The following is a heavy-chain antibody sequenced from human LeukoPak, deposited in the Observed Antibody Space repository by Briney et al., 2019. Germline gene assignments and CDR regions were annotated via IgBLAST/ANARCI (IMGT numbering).Heavy chain of an antibody. Sequence: NPSETLSLTCTVSGGSISSSSYYWRWIRQPPGKGLDWIGIINYRGNTYYNPSLKSRVTISVDTSKNQFSLKLSSVTAADTAVYYCARRDSYSSGYYYFDYWGQGTLVTVSS. V-gene: IGHV4-39*01. D-gene: IGHD3-22*01. CDR1: GGSISSSSYY. J-gene: IGHJ4*02. CDR2: INYRGNT. CDR3: ARRDSYSSGYYYFDY.